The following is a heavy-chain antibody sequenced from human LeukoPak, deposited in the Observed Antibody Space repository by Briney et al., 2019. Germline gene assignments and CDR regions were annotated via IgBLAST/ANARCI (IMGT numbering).Heavy chain of an antibody. D-gene: IGHD3-3*01. CDR1: GFTFSSYA. V-gene: IGHV3-23*01. CDR3: AKDPRALGYCDFWSGYFGSVGFDY. CDR2: ISGSGGST. Sequence: PGGSLRLSCAASGFTFSSYAMRWVRQAPGKGLEWVSAISGSGGSTYYAHSVKGRFPISRDNSKNSLYLKMNSLRAEDTAVYYCAKDPRALGYCDFWSGYFGSVGFDYWGQATLVTVSS. J-gene: IGHJ4*02.